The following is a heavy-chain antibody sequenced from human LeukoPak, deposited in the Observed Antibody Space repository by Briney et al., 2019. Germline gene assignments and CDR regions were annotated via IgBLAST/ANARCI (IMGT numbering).Heavy chain of an antibody. D-gene: IGHD2-21*02. V-gene: IGHV3-74*01. CDR1: GFTFSNYW. J-gene: IGHJ6*02. Sequence: GGSLRLSCAASGFTFSNYWMHWVRRAPGEALMWVSRIKSDGSSTTYADSVKGRFTISRDNAKNTLYLQMNSLRAEDTAVYYCTRDSLSSCGGDCYSGLDVWGQGTTVTVSS. CDR2: IKSDGSST. CDR3: TRDSLSSCGGDCYSGLDV.